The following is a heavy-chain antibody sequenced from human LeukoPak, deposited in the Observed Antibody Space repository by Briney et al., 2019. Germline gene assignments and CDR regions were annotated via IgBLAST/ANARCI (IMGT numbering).Heavy chain of an antibody. CDR2: INLNAVTT. V-gene: IGHV1-46*01. Sequence: GASVKVSCKASGYTFTNYYIHWMRQAPGQGLEWVGIINLNAVTTRYAQKFQGRVTITADESTSTAYMELSSLRSEDTAVYYCARVSEDYYDSSGYRKNLFDYWGQGTLVTVSS. CDR3: ARVSEDYYDSSGYRKNLFDY. J-gene: IGHJ4*02. CDR1: GYTFTNYY. D-gene: IGHD3-22*01.